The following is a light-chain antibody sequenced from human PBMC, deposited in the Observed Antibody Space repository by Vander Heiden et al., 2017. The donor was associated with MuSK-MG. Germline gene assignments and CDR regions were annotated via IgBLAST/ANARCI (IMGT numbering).Light chain of an antibody. CDR1: QSISSN. CDR2: GAS. J-gene: IGKJ1*01. CDR3: QQYTNWPET. V-gene: IGKV3-15*01. Sequence: EIVMTQSPATLSVSPGARATLSCRASQSISSNLAWYQQKPGQAPRLLIYGASTRATGIPARFSGSGSGTEFTLTISSLQSEDFAVYYCQQYTNWPETFGQGTKVESK.